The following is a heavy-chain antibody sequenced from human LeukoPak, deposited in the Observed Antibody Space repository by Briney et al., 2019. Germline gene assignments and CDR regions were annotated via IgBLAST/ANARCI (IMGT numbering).Heavy chain of an antibody. CDR3: ARVAGNCGGDCYRLVY. Sequence: ASVKVSCKASGYTFTTYDIKWVRQATGQGLEWMAWMSPNSGNTGYAQKFQGRVTMTRNTSISTAYMELSSLRSEDTAVYYCARVAGNCGGDCYRLVYWGQGTLVTVSS. V-gene: IGHV1-8*01. D-gene: IGHD2-21*01. J-gene: IGHJ4*02. CDR1: GYTFTTYD. CDR2: MSPNSGNT.